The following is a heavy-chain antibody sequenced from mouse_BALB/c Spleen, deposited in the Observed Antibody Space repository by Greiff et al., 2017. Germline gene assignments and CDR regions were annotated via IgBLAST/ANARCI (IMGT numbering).Heavy chain of an antibody. CDR2: IYPGSGST. CDR1: GYTFTSYW. D-gene: IGHD1-1*01. J-gene: IGHJ2*01. Sequence: LQQPGSELVRPGASVKLSCKASGYTFTSYWMHWVKQRPGQGLEWIGNIYPGSGSTNYDEKFKSKATLTVDTSSSTAYMQLSSLTSEDSAVYYCTSYYYGSSPFDYWGQGTTLTVSS. CDR3: TSYYYGSSPFDY. V-gene: IGHV1S22*01.